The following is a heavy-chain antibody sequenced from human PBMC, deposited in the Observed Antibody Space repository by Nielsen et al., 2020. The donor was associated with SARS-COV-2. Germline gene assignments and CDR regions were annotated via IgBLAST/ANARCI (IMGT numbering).Heavy chain of an antibody. V-gene: IGHV1-8*01. CDR3: ARAGAMTNAFDI. Sequence: ASVKVSCKASGYTFTSYDIHWVRQATGQGLEWMGWMNPNSGNTGYAQKFQGRVTITADESTSTAYMELSSLRSEDTAVYYCARAGAMTNAFDIWGQGTMVTVSS. CDR2: MNPNSGNT. D-gene: IGHD4-11*01. CDR1: GYTFTSYD. J-gene: IGHJ3*02.